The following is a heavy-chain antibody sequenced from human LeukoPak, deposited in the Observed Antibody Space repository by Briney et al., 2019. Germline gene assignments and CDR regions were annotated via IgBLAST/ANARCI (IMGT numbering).Heavy chain of an antibody. CDR3: ARVAAWDSSGYLFDY. V-gene: IGHV3-74*03. D-gene: IGHD3-22*01. Sequence: PGGSLRLSCAASGFTFSGYWMHRVRQAPGKGLLWVSYISSDGSVTTYADSVKGRFTISRDNAKNTVDLQMNSLRAEDTAVYYCARVAAWDSSGYLFDYWGQGTLVTVSS. CDR2: ISSDGSVT. CDR1: GFTFSGYW. J-gene: IGHJ4*02.